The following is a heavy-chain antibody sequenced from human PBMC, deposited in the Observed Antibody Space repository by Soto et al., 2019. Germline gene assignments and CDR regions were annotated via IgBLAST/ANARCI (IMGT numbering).Heavy chain of an antibody. CDR1: GGSIISGDYY. V-gene: IGHV4-30-4*01. CDR3: VRVPLXCSSTGCYVY. D-gene: IGHD2-2*01. Sequence: SETLSLTCTVSGGSIISGDYYGCLIRQPPGKGLEWIGNIYYSGSTYYTPSVKSRVTISVDTSKNQFSLKRSSVTAADTAVYYCVRVPLXCSSTGCYVYWRQGTLVTVSS. J-gene: IGHJ4*02. CDR2: IYYSGST.